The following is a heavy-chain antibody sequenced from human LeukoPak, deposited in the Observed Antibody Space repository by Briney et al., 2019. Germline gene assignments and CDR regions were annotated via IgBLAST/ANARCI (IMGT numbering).Heavy chain of an antibody. CDR2: IWYDGSNK. Sequence: GGSLRLSCAASGFTFGSYGMHWVRQAPGKGLEWVAVIWYDGSNKYYADSVKGRFTISRDNSKNTLYLQMNSLRAEDTAVYYCAKTDSSGYGFDYWGQGTLVTVSS. V-gene: IGHV3-33*06. D-gene: IGHD3-22*01. CDR3: AKTDSSGYGFDY. J-gene: IGHJ4*02. CDR1: GFTFGSYG.